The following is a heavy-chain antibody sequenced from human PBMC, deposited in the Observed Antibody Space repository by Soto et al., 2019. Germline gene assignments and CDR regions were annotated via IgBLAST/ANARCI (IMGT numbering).Heavy chain of an antibody. CDR1: GGSLSTGDYY. Sequence: QVQLQESGPGLVKPSQTLALTCTVSGGSLSTGDYYWNWIRQPPVKGLEYIGYIFYGGSTFYNPSQTSRLTISVATSKNQFSLKLTSVTAADTAVYFCASQARGDFGPFDSWGQGTLVTVSS. J-gene: IGHJ4*02. CDR3: ASQARGDFGPFDS. CDR2: IFYGGST. D-gene: IGHD4-17*01. V-gene: IGHV4-30-4*01.